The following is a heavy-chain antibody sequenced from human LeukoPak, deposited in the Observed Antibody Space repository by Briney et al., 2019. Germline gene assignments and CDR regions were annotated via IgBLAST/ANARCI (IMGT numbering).Heavy chain of an antibody. J-gene: IGHJ4*02. Sequence: GGSLRLSCAASGFTFSSYGMHWVRQTPGKGLEWVANIKKDGCEKYYVDSVKGRFTIFRDNAKNSLYLQMNSLRAEDTAVYYCASSTVEMATILDHDWGQGTLVTVS. V-gene: IGHV3-7*01. CDR1: GFTFSSYG. CDR2: IKKDGCEK. CDR3: ASSTVEMATILDHD. D-gene: IGHD5-24*01.